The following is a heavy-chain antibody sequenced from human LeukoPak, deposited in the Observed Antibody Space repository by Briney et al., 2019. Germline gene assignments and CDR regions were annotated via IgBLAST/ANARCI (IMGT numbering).Heavy chain of an antibody. Sequence: GGSLRLSCAASGFTFSSYTMNWVRQAPGKGLEWVSSITSSSSYIYYADSVKGRFTISRDNAKSSLYLQINSLRAEDTAVYYCAELGITMIGGVWGKGTTVTISS. CDR3: AELGITMIGGV. CDR2: ITSSSSYI. V-gene: IGHV3-21*01. CDR1: GFTFSSYT. D-gene: IGHD3-10*02. J-gene: IGHJ6*04.